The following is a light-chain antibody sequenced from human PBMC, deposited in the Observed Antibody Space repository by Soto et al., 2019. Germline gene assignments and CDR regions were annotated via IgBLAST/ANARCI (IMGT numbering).Light chain of an antibody. J-gene: IGKJ5*01. CDR1: HSVSSD. V-gene: IGKV3-11*01. Sequence: IVLTQSPATVSVSHGERATLSCRASHSVSSDLAWYQQKPGQAPRLLIYDASNRATGIPARFSGSGSGTDFTLTISSLEAEDFAVYYCHQRSNWTPITFGQGTRVEIK. CDR2: DAS. CDR3: HQRSNWTPIT.